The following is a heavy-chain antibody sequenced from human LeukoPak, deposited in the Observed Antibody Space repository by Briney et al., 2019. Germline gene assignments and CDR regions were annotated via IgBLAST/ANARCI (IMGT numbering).Heavy chain of an antibody. CDR2: IYYSGST. Sequence: SETLSLTCTVSGGSISSSSYYWGWIRQPPGKGLEWIGSIYYSGSTYYNPSLKSRVTISVDTSKNQFSLKLSSVTAADTAVYYCARRAQGYSGYDADRFFDYWGQGTLVTVSS. CDR1: GGSISSSSYY. CDR3: ARRAQGYSGYDADRFFDY. J-gene: IGHJ4*02. D-gene: IGHD5-12*01. V-gene: IGHV4-39*01.